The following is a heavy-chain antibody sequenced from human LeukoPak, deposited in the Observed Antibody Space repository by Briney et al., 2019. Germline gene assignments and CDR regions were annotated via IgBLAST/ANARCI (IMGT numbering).Heavy chain of an antibody. CDR2: IHYTGTT. CDR3: ARSDYADSEYDY. J-gene: IGHJ4*02. Sequence: SETLSLTCSVFGGSISSYYWTWIRQPPGKGLEWIGYIHYTGTTNYNPSLKSRVTMSPDTSKNQFSLKLNSVTAADTAVYYCARSDYADSEYDYWGQGTLVTVSS. D-gene: IGHD4-17*01. CDR1: GGSISSYY. V-gene: IGHV4-59*13.